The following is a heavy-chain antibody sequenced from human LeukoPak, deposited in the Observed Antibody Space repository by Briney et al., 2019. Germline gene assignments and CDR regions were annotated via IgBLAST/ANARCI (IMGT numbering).Heavy chain of an antibody. V-gene: IGHV7-4-1*02. D-gene: IGHD6-13*01. CDR2: TSTNTGNP. J-gene: IGHJ4*02. Sequence: GASVKVSCKASGYTFTSYAMNWVRQAPGQGLEWMGWTSTNTGNPTYTQGFTGRFVFSLDTSVGTAYLQISSLKAEDTAVYYCARARWQLVNHFDYWGQGTLVTVSS. CDR3: ARARWQLVNHFDY. CDR1: GYTFTSYA.